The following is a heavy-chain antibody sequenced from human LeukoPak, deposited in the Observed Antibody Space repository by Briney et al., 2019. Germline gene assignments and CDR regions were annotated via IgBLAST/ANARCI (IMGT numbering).Heavy chain of an antibody. V-gene: IGHV3-23*01. J-gene: IGHJ4*02. CDR1: GFTFSSYA. D-gene: IGHD5-18*01. CDR2: ISGSGGST. CDR3: ARGTRGYSYGYFDY. Sequence: PGGSLRLSCAASGFTFSSYAMSWVRQAPGKGLEWVSAISGSGGSTYYADSVKGRFTISRDNSKNTLYLQMNSLRAEDTAVYYCARGTRGYSYGYFDYWGQGTLVTVSS.